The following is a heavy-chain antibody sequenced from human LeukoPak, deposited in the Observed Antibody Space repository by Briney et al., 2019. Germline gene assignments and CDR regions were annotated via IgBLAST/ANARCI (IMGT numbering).Heavy chain of an antibody. D-gene: IGHD3-22*01. J-gene: IGHJ4*02. Sequence: GGSLRLSXAASGFTFSSYWMSWVRQAPGKGLEWVANIKQDGSEKYYVDSVKGRFTISRDNAKNSLYLQMNSLRAEDTAVYYCARGTYYYDSSGYYDFDYWGQGTLVTVSS. CDR2: IKQDGSEK. CDR3: ARGTYYYDSSGYYDFDY. V-gene: IGHV3-7*01. CDR1: GFTFSSYW.